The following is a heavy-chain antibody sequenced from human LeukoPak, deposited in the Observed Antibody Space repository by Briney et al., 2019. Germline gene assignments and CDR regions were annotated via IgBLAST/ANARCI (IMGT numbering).Heavy chain of an antibody. Sequence: ASVKVSCKASGYTFTSYYMHWVRQAPGQGLEWMAIINPSGGSTSYAQKFQGRVTMTRDTSTSTVYMELSSLRSEDTAVYYCARDQGIAAAGTEGYYYYMDVWGKGTTVTVSS. CDR2: INPSGGST. CDR1: GYTFTSYY. CDR3: ARDQGIAAAGTEGYYYYMDV. D-gene: IGHD6-13*01. V-gene: IGHV1-46*03. J-gene: IGHJ6*03.